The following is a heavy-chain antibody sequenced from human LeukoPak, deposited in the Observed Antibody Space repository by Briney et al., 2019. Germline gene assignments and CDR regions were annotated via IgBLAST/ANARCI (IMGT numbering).Heavy chain of an antibody. CDR2: IYYGGST. J-gene: IGHJ4*02. D-gene: IGHD3-10*01. CDR1: GGSISSYY. V-gene: IGHV4-59*01. CDR3: ARNLRMVRGVIWDY. Sequence: SETLSLTCTVSGGSISSYYWSWIRQPPGKGLEWIGYIYYGGSTNYNPSLKSRVTISVDTSKNQFSLKLSSVTAADTAVYYCARNLRMVRGVIWDYWGQGTLVTVSS.